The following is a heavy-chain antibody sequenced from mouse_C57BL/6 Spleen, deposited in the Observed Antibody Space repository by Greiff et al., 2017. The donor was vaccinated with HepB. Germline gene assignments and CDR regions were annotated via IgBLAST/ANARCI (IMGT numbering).Heavy chain of an antibody. J-gene: IGHJ2*01. D-gene: IGHD2-4*01. Sequence: QVQLQQSGAELVKPGASVKMSCKASAYTFTTYPIEWMKQNHGKSLEWIGNFHPYNDDTKYNEKFKGKATLTVEKSSSTVYLELSRLTSDDSAVYYCARSRYDYDEGVYFDYWGQGTTLTVSS. V-gene: IGHV1-47*01. CDR3: ARSRYDYDEGVYFDY. CDR2: FHPYNDDT. CDR1: AYTFTTYP.